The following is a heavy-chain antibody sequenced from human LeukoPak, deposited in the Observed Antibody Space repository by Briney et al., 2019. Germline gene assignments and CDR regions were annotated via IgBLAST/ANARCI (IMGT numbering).Heavy chain of an antibody. V-gene: IGHV1-2*02. J-gene: IGHJ4*02. CDR1: GYTFTSYY. Sequence: ASVKVSCKASGYTFTSYYIHWVRQAPGQGVEWLGWINPNSGDTNYAQKFQGRVTMTRDTSITTPYMELSRLKSDDTAVYYCARGLMSAVGVGYFDYWGQGTLVTVSS. CDR2: INPNSGDT. CDR3: ARGLMSAVGVGYFDY. D-gene: IGHD1-26*01.